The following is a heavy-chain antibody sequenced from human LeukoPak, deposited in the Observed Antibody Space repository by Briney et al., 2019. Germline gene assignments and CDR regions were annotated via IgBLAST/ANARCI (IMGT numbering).Heavy chain of an antibody. CDR2: ISYDGSNK. Sequence: GGSLRLSCAASGFTFSSYAMHWVRQAPGKGLEWVAVISYDGSNKYYADSVKGRFTISRDNSKNTLYLQMNSLRAEDTAVYDCARDRYYDSSGYYPDYWGQGTLVTVSS. J-gene: IGHJ4*02. D-gene: IGHD3-22*01. CDR3: ARDRYYDSSGYYPDY. V-gene: IGHV3-30-3*01. CDR1: GFTFSSYA.